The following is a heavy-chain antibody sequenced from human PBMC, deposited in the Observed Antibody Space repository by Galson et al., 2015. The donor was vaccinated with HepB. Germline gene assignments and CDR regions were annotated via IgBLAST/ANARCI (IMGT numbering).Heavy chain of an antibody. Sequence: SVKVSCKASGYTFTRYGISWVRQAPGQGLEWMGWISAYNGNTNYAQKLQGRVTMTTDTSTSTAYMELRSLRSDDTAVYYCARRGALAILHGMDVWGQGTTVTVSS. J-gene: IGHJ6*02. CDR1: GYTFTRYG. V-gene: IGHV1-18*04. CDR3: ARRGALAILHGMDV. D-gene: IGHD3-3*01. CDR2: ISAYNGNT.